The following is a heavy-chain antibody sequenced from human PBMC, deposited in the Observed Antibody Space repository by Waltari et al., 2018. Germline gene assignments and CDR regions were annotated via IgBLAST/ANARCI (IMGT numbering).Heavy chain of an antibody. V-gene: IGHV4-59*01. CDR2: IYYSGST. J-gene: IGHJ4*02. D-gene: IGHD5-12*01. Sequence: QVQLQESGPGLVKPSETLSLTCTVSGGSISSYYWSWIRQPPGKGLEWIWYIYYSGSTHYNPSLKVRGTISVDTPKNQFSLKLSAVTAADTAVYYCARKVRNGYKGIYFDYWGQGTLVTVSS. CDR1: GGSISSYY. CDR3: ARKVRNGYKGIYFDY.